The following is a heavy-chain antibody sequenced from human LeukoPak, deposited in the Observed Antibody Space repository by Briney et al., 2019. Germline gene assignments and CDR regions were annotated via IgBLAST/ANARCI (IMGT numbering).Heavy chain of an antibody. D-gene: IGHD2-2*01. CDR3: ARLGEYCSSTSCEHPCTSGWYDWVYFDY. J-gene: IGHJ4*02. CDR1: GYSFSSNW. V-gene: IGHV5-51*01. CDR2: IYPGDSDT. Sequence: GESLKISCKGSGYSFSSNWIGWVRQMPGKGLEWMGIIYPGDSDTRYSPSFQGQVTISADKSISTAYLQWSSLKASDTAMYYCARLGEYCSSTSCEHPCTSGWYDWVYFDYWGQGTLVTVSS.